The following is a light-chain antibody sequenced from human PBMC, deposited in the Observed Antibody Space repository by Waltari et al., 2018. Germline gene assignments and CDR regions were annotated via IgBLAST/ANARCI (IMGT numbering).Light chain of an antibody. J-gene: IGKJ3*01. CDR3: QQLNSYPPLFT. Sequence: IQLTQSPSSLSASVGDRVTITCRASQGISSSLAWYQQKPGKAPKLLIYAASTLQSGVPSRFSGSGSGTAFTLTISSLQPEDFATYYCQQLNSYPPLFTFGPGTKVDIK. CDR1: QGISSS. CDR2: AAS. V-gene: IGKV1-9*01.